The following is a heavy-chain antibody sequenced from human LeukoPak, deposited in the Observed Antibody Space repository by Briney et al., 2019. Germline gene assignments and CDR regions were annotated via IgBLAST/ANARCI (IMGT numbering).Heavy chain of an antibody. D-gene: IGHD3-16*01. J-gene: IGHJ4*02. CDR1: GGTFSSYT. Sequence: SVKVSCKASGGTFSSYTISWVRQAPGQGLEWMGRIIPILDITNYAQKFQGRVTITADKSTSTAYMELSRLKSENTAVFYCSVGGRLEGGGSYFDYWGQGTLVTVSS. CDR3: SVGGRLEGGGSYFDY. V-gene: IGHV1-69*02. CDR2: IIPILDIT.